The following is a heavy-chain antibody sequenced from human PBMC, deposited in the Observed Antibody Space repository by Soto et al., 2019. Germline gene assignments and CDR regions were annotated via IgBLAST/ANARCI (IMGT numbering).Heavy chain of an antibody. J-gene: IGHJ3*02. D-gene: IGHD1-26*01. CDR2: IYPGDSDT. CDR1: GYSFTSYW. Sequence: PGESLKISCKGSGYSFTSYWIGWVRQMPGKGLEWMGIIYPGDSDTRYSPSFQGQVTISADKSISTAYLQWSSLKASDTAMYYCARPSGSEHDYPYAFDIWGQGTMVTVSS. V-gene: IGHV5-51*01. CDR3: ARPSGSEHDYPYAFDI.